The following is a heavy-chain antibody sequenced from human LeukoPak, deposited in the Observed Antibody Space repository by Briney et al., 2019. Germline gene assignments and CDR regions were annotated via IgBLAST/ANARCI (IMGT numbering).Heavy chain of an antibody. CDR1: GGSFSGYY. J-gene: IGHJ5*02. CDR2: INHSGST. CDR3: ARCSKRLQRNNWFDP. Sequence: SETLPLTCAVYGGSFSGYYWSWIRQPPGKGLEWIGEINHSGSTNYNPSLKSRVTISVDTSKNQFSLKLSSVTAADTAVYYCARCSKRLQRNNWFDPWGQGTLVTVSS. V-gene: IGHV4-34*01. D-gene: IGHD4-11*01.